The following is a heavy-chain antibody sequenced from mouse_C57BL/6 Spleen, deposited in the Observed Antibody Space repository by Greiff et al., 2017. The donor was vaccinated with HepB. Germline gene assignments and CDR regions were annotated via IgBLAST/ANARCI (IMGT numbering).Heavy chain of an antibody. CDR1: GYTFTSYW. J-gene: IGHJ1*03. CDR3: AREGYFDV. V-gene: IGHV1-72*01. Sequence: VKLQQPGAELVKPGASVKLSCKASGYTFTSYWMHWVKQRPGRGLEWIGRIDPKSGGTKYNEKFKSKATLTVDKPASTAYMQLSSLTSEDSAVYYCAREGYFDVWGTGTTVTVSS. CDR2: IDPKSGGT.